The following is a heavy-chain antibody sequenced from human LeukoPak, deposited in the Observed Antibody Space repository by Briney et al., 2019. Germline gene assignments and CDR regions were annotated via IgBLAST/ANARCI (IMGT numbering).Heavy chain of an antibody. CDR2: ISASGGST. V-gene: IGHV3-23*01. CDR3: AKELSGSRNV. J-gene: IGHJ6*04. Sequence: QPGGSLRLSCAASGFTFSNYAMSWVRQAPEKGLEWVSGISASGGSTYYADSVKGRFTISRDNSKNTLYLQMNSLRAEDTAIYYCAKELSGSRNVWGKGTTVTVSS. CDR1: GFTFSNYA. D-gene: IGHD1-26*01.